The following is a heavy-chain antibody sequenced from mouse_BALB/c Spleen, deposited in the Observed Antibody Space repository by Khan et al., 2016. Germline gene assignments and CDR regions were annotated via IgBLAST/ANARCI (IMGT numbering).Heavy chain of an antibody. Sequence: QIQLVQSGPELKKPGKTVKISCKASGYTFTNYGMNWVKQAPGKGLKWMGWINTYSGESTYADDFKGRFAFSVETSANTAYLQINNLKSEDTATYFCARCRYYYGSSRYFDDWGAGTTVTVSA. CDR3: ARCRYYYGSSRYFDD. V-gene: IGHV9-3-1*01. CDR1: GYTFTNYG. J-gene: IGHJ1*01. CDR2: INTYSGES. D-gene: IGHD1-1*01.